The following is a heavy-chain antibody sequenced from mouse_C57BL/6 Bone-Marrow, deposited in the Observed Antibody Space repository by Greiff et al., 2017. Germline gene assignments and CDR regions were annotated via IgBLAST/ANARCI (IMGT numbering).Heavy chain of an antibody. CDR1: GYTFTGYW. D-gene: IGHD1-3*01. CDR2: IHPNSGST. CDR3: ARWYNRLGDY. V-gene: IGHV1-64*01. Sequence: QVQLQQPGAELVKPGASVKLSCKASGYTFTGYWMHWVKQRPGQGLEWIGLIHPNSGSTNYNEKFKSKATLTADKSSSTAYLQLSSLTSEDAAVXYCARWYNRLGDYWGQGTSVTVSS. J-gene: IGHJ4*01.